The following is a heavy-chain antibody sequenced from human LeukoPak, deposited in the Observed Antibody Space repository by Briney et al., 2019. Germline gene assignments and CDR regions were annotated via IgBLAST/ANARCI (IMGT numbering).Heavy chain of an antibody. Sequence: SETLSLTCAVYGGSFSGYYWSWIRQPPGKGLEWIGEINHSGSTNYNPSLKSRVTISVDTSKNQFSLKLSSVTAADTAVYYCARASGYYDFWSGYSSSWFDPWGQGTLVTVSS. CDR1: GGSFSGYY. V-gene: IGHV4-34*01. CDR2: INHSGST. CDR3: ARASGYYDFWSGYSSSWFDP. D-gene: IGHD3-3*01. J-gene: IGHJ5*02.